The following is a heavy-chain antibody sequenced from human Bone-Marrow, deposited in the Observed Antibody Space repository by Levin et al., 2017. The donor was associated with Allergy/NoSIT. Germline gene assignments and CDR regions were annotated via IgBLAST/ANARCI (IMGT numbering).Heavy chain of an antibody. Sequence: SQTLSLTCTVSGGSLSSSSYYWGWIRQPPGKGLEWIGSVYYSGSTYYNPSLKSRVTISVDTSKNHFSLKLRSVTGADTAVYYCASLRWYFDVWGRGTLVTVSS. CDR1: GGSLSSSSYY. V-gene: IGHV4-39*01. CDR3: ASLRWYFDV. CDR2: VYYSGST. J-gene: IGHJ2*01.